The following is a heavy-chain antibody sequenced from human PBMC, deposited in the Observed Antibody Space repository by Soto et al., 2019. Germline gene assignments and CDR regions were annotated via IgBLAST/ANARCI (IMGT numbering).Heavy chain of an antibody. J-gene: IGHJ6*02. CDR2: ISAYNGNT. CDR1: GYTFTSYG. Sequence: ASEKVSCKASGYTFTSYGISWVRQAPGQGLEWMGWISAYNGNTNYAQKLQGRVTMTTDTSTSTACMELRSLRSDDTAVYYCARYSKVRFLEWLPSSSYSYYGMDVWGQGTTVTVSS. D-gene: IGHD3-3*01. CDR3: ARYSKVRFLEWLPSSSYSYYGMDV. V-gene: IGHV1-18*01.